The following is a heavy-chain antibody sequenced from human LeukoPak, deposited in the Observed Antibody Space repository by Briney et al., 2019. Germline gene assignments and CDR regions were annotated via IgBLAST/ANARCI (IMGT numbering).Heavy chain of an antibody. J-gene: IGHJ6*02. CDR3: ARDHHGLGV. V-gene: IGHV3-11*01. CDR2: ISPGGINI. CDR1: GFTLGDHY. Sequence: GGSLRLSCAASGFTLGDHYMSWIRQAPGKGLDWISYISPGGINIYYADSVKGRFTTSRDNAKNSLSLEMNTLRAEDTAIYFCARDHHGLGVWGQGTTVTVSS. D-gene: IGHD1-14*01.